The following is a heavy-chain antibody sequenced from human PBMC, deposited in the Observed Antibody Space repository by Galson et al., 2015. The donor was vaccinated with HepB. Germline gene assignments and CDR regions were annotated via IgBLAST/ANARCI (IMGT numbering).Heavy chain of an antibody. Sequence: SLRLSCAASGLSGLSFSDYYMSWIRQAPGKGLEWLSYISGSGDIKYYVDSVKGRFTISRDNAKNSLYLQMNNLRVEDTAVYYCARDTGPYGSGSYPDYWGQGTLVTVSS. CDR2: ISGSGDIK. V-gene: IGHV3-11*04. CDR3: ARDTGPYGSGSYPDY. D-gene: IGHD3-10*01. CDR1: GLSGLSFSDYY. J-gene: IGHJ4*02.